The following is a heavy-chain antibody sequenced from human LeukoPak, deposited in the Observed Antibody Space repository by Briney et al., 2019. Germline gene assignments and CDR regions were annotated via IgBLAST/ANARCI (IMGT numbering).Heavy chain of an antibody. CDR2: ISRTI. D-gene: IGHD3-16*01. Sequence: GGSLRLSCAASGFTFSDYYMGWIRQPPRKGLEWISYISRTIYYADSVKGRFTISRDNAKNSLYLQMNSLRAEDTAVYYCARRIWGADSQSHTFDIWGQGTMVTVSS. V-gene: IGHV3-11*01. CDR3: ARRIWGADSQSHTFDI. J-gene: IGHJ3*02. CDR1: GFTFSDYY.